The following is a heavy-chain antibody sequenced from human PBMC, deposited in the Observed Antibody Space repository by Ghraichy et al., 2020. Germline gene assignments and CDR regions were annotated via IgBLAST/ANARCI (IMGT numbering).Heavy chain of an antibody. D-gene: IGHD3-3*01. V-gene: IGHV3-33*01. J-gene: IGHJ4*02. Sequence: GSLRLSCAASGFTFSSYGMHWVRQAPGKGLEWVAVIWYDGSNKYYADSVKGRFTISRDNSKNTLYLQMNSLRAEDTAVYYCARGVRFLEWLFYFDYWGQGTLVTVSS. CDR1: GFTFSSYG. CDR3: ARGVRFLEWLFYFDY. CDR2: IWYDGSNK.